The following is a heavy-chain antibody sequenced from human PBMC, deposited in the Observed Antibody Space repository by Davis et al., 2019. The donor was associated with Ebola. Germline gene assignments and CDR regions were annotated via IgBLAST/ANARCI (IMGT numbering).Heavy chain of an antibody. J-gene: IGHJ6*02. V-gene: IGHV3-23*01. Sequence: GGSLRLSCAASGFTFSSYGMHWVRQAPGKGLEWVSSISGSGTYTYHADSVKGRFTISRDNSKNTLYLQMSSLRAEDTALYYCARSLVGATYLSVYYYYGMDVWGQGTTVTVSS. CDR3: ARSLVGATYLSVYYYYGMDV. CDR1: GFTFSSYG. D-gene: IGHD1-26*01. CDR2: ISGSGTYT.